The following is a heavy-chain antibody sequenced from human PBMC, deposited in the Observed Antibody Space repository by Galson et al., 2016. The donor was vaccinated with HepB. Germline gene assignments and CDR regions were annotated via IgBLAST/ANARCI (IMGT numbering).Heavy chain of an antibody. CDR3: TRTGVEVAGSMGYYGMDV. CDR1: GFTFSDST. V-gene: IGHV3-73*01. Sequence: SLRLSCAASGFTFSDSTINWVRQAPGKGLEWIGRIRSKSNNFATAYAASVKGRFNISRDDSKNTAYLQMSSLKTEDTAVYYCTRTGVEVAGSMGYYGMDVWGQGTTVTVSS. J-gene: IGHJ6*02. D-gene: IGHD6-19*01. CDR2: IRSKSNNFAT.